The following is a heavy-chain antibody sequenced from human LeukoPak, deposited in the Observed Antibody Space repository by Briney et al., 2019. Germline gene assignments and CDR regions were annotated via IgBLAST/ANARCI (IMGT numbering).Heavy chain of an antibody. CDR3: TTSPGTGP. CDR2: IKSNSDDETT. Sequence: GGSLRLSCAASGFSFSNAWMSWVRQAPGKGLEWVGRIKSNSDDETTDYGAPVKGRFTISRDDSKNTVYLQMNSLKTEDTAVYYCTTSPGTGPWGQGTLVTVSS. J-gene: IGHJ5*02. V-gene: IGHV3-15*01. D-gene: IGHD1-1*01. CDR1: GFSFSNAW.